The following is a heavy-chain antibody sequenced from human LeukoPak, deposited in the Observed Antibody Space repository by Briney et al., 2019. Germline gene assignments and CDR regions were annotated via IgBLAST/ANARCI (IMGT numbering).Heavy chain of an antibody. CDR1: GGSISSSLYY. Sequence: SESLSLTCTVSGGSISSSLYYWGWIRQPPGKGLECLGNIFYEGSTYYHSSLRSRVTISVDTSKSQFSLKLNSVTASDTAVYYCARWAGFSANGAPTYSFDIWGQGTLVTVSS. V-gene: IGHV4-39*01. J-gene: IGHJ3*02. CDR2: IFYEGST. CDR3: ARWAGFSANGAPTYSFDI. D-gene: IGHD4/OR15-4a*01.